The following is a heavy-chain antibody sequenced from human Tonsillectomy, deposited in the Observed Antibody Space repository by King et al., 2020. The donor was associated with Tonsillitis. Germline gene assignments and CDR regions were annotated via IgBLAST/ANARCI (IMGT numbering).Heavy chain of an antibody. Sequence: VQLVESGGGLVQPGGSLRLSCAASGFTFSTYWMNWVRQAPGKGLEWVANIKGDGSEKYYIDSVKGRFTISRDNAKNSLHLQMNSLRAEDTAVYYCARGYCSGDTCSGSPDYWGQGTLVTVSS. CDR3: ARGYCSGDTCSGSPDY. D-gene: IGHD2-15*01. CDR1: GFTFSTYW. J-gene: IGHJ4*02. CDR2: IKGDGSEK. V-gene: IGHV3-7*01.